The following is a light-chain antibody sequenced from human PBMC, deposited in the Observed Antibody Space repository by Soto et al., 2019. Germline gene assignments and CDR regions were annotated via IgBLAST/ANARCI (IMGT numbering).Light chain of an antibody. CDR3: QQLKSYTLT. J-gene: IGKJ4*01. CDR1: QGINTD. V-gene: IGKV1-9*01. CDR2: SAS. Sequence: DILLTQSPSSLSASVGDRVNITCRASQGINTDLAWYQQKQGKAPKSLIYSASSLQRGVPSRLSGSGYGTELTITVSSMKNEDFETYYCQQLKSYTLTFGGGTKVDIK.